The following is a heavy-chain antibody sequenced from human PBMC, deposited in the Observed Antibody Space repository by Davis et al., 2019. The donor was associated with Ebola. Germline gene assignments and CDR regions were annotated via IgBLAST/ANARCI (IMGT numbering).Heavy chain of an antibody. CDR1: GGSISSYY. CDR2: IYYSGST. V-gene: IGHV4-59*01. J-gene: IGHJ2*01. Sequence: PGGSLRLSCTVSGGSISSYYWSWIRQPPGKGLEWIGYIYYSGSTNYNPSLKSRVTISVDTSKNQFSLKLSSVTAADTAVYYCAKDAEPAAMYWYFDLWGRGTLVTVSS. CDR3: AKDAEPAAMYWYFDL. D-gene: IGHD2-2*01.